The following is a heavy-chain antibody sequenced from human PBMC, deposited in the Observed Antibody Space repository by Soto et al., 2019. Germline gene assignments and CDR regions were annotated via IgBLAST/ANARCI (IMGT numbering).Heavy chain of an antibody. D-gene: IGHD3-10*01. Sequence: GGSLRLSCVASGFTFSIYAMSWVRQAPGKGLEWVSAISGSGGSTYYADSVKGRFTISRDNSKNTLYLQMNSLRAEDTAVYYCASRRFYGPRAEPMDYWGQGTLVTVSS. CDR3: ASRRFYGPRAEPMDY. V-gene: IGHV3-23*01. CDR1: GFTFSIYA. CDR2: ISGSGGST. J-gene: IGHJ4*02.